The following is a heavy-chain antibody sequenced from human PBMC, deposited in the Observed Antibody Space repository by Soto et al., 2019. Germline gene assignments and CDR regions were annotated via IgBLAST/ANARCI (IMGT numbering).Heavy chain of an antibody. CDR3: ARTGPVAQLYYFDY. Sequence: SVKVSCKASGGTFSSYAISWVRQAPGQGLEWMGGIIPIFGTANYAQKFQGRVTITADESTGTAYMELSSLRPEDTAVYYCARTGPVAQLYYFDYWGQGTLVTVSS. J-gene: IGHJ4*02. D-gene: IGHD1-1*01. V-gene: IGHV1-69*13. CDR1: GGTFSSYA. CDR2: IIPIFGTA.